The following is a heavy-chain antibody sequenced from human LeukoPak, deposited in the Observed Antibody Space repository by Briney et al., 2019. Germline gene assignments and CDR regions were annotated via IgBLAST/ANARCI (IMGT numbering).Heavy chain of an antibody. V-gene: IGHV3-21*01. CDR1: GFTFSSYS. D-gene: IGHD3-22*01. Sequence: PGGSLRLSCAASGFTFSSYSMNWVRQAPGKGLEWVSSISSSSSYIYYADSVKGRFTISRDNAKNSLYLQMNSLRAEDTAVYYCATYRDYYDSSGYRYYYYGMDVWGQGTTVTVS. CDR3: ATYRDYYDSSGYRYYYYGMDV. CDR2: ISSSSSYI. J-gene: IGHJ6*02.